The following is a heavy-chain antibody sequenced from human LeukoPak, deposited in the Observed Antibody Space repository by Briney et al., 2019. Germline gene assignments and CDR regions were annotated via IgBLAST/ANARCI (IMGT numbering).Heavy chain of an antibody. CDR3: ARDWGHSSRWYFRD. D-gene: IGHD6-13*01. Sequence: PGGSLRLSCAASGFTFSSYSMNWVRQAPGKGLEWVSSISYSSSYINYADSVKGRFTISRDNAKNSLYLQMNSLRAEDTAVYYCARDWGHSSRWYFRDWGQGTLVTVSS. J-gene: IGHJ4*02. CDR2: ISYSSSYI. V-gene: IGHV3-21*01. CDR1: GFTFSSYS.